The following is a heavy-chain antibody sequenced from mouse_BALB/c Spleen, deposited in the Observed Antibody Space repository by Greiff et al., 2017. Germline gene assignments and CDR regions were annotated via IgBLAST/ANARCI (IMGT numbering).Heavy chain of an antibody. D-gene: IGHD2-14*01. J-gene: IGHJ4*01. V-gene: IGHV3-2*02. CDR2: ISYSGST. Sequence: DVKLVESGPGLVKPSQSLSLTCTVTGYSITSDYAWNWIRQFPGNKLEWMGYISYSGSTSYNPSLKSRISITRDTSKNQFFLQLNSVTTEDTATYYCARSDYRYSYAMDYWGQGTSVTVSS. CDR1: GYSITSDYA. CDR3: ARSDYRYSYAMDY.